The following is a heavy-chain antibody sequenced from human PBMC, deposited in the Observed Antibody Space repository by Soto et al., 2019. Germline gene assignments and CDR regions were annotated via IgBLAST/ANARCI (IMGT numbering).Heavy chain of an antibody. J-gene: IGHJ4*02. V-gene: IGHV4-61*08. D-gene: IGHD3-22*01. CDR3: ARDYYDSSGYYYGDY. CDR2: ISDIAYT. Sequence: PSETLSLTCTVSGGSISSGGYYCSWFRLPPGKGLEWIGYISDIAYTSYNPSLKGRVSISVDTSKNQFSLKLSSVTAADTAVYYCARDYYDSSGYYYGDYWGQGTLVTVSS. CDR1: GGSISSGGYY.